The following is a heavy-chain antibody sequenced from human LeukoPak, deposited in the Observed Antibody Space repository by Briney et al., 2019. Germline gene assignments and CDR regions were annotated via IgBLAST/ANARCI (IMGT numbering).Heavy chain of an antibody. CDR2: MYNSGNT. D-gene: IGHD5-24*01. V-gene: IGHV4-59*01. CDR3: ARKDGDY. J-gene: IGHJ4*02. Sequence: PSETLSLTCTVSSASISSYHWSWIRQPPGKGLEWIGYMYNSGNTNYNPSLKSRVTMSLDTSKNQFSLKLSSVTAADTAIYYCARKDGDYWGQGTLVIVSS. CDR1: SASISSYH.